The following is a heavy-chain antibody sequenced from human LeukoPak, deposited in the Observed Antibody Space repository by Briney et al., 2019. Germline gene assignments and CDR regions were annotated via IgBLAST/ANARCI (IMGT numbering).Heavy chain of an antibody. Sequence: NPSQTLSLTCAISGDSVSSNRATWNWIRQSPSRGLEWLGRTYYMSKWYNDYAVSVESRITITPDTSKNQFSLQLNSVTPEDTAVYFCARDQSWTTGFDIWSQGTVVTVSS. CDR2: TYYMSKWYN. CDR3: ARDQSWTTGFDI. D-gene: IGHD2-8*02. J-gene: IGHJ3*02. CDR1: GDSVSSNRAT. V-gene: IGHV6-1*01.